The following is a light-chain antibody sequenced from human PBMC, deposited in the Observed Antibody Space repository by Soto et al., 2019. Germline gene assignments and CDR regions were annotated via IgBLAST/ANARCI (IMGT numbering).Light chain of an antibody. V-gene: IGKV3-20*01. CDR3: QQYGTSSWT. Sequence: EIVLTQSPGTLSLSPGERATLSCRASQYVSESSLAWYQQKPGQAPRLLLFGASKRATGIPDRFSGSGSATDFTLTISRLQPEDFAVYYCQQYGTSSWTFGQGTKIEIK. J-gene: IGKJ1*01. CDR1: QYVSESS. CDR2: GAS.